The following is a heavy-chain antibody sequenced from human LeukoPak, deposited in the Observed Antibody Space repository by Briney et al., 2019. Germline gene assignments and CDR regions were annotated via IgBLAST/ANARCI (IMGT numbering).Heavy chain of an antibody. Sequence: ASVKVSCKASGGTFSSYAISWVRQAPGQGLEWMGGIIPIFGTANYAQKFQGRVAITADESTSTAYMELRSLRSDDTAVYYCARLPSIVGAIDYWGQGTLVTVSS. V-gene: IGHV1-69*13. J-gene: IGHJ4*02. CDR1: GGTFSSYA. CDR3: ARLPSIVGAIDY. CDR2: IIPIFGTA. D-gene: IGHD1-26*01.